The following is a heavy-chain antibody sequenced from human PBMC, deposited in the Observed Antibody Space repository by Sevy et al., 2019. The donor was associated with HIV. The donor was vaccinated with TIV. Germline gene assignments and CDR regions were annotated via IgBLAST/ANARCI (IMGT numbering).Heavy chain of an antibody. J-gene: IGHJ4*02. Sequence: GGSLRLSCAASGFTFSSYVMLWVRQAPGKGLEWVALIWDDGSDKYYADSVKGRFTISRDNSKNMLYLQMNSLRPEDTAVYYCARDLVGATSDWGQGTLVTVSS. CDR3: ARDLVGATSD. D-gene: IGHD1-26*01. CDR1: GFTFSSYV. CDR2: IWDDGSDK. V-gene: IGHV3-30*04.